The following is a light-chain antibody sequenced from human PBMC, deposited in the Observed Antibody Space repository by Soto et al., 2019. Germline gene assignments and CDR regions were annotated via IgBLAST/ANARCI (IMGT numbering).Light chain of an antibody. Sequence: NFMLTQPHSLSESPGKTVTISCTRSSGSIASNYVQWYQQRPGSAPTTVIYEDNQRPSGVPDRFSGSIDSSSNSASLTISGLKTEDEADYYCQSYDSSHVVFGGGTQLTVL. V-gene: IGLV6-57*04. J-gene: IGLJ2*01. CDR1: SGSIASNY. CDR3: QSYDSSHVV. CDR2: EDN.